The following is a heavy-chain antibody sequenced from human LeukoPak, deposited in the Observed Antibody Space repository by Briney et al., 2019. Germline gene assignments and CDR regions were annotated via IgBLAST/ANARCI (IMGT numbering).Heavy chain of an antibody. CDR2: ISAYNGNT. J-gene: IGHJ4*02. Sequence: ASVKVSCKASGYTFTIYGISWVRQAPGQGLEWMGWISAYNGNTNYAQKLQGRVTMTTDTSTSTAYMELRSLRYDDTAVYYCASVLLASYYDFWSGYGDYFDYWGQGTLVTVSS. V-gene: IGHV1-18*01. CDR1: GYTFTIYG. CDR3: ASVLLASYYDFWSGYGDYFDY. D-gene: IGHD3-3*01.